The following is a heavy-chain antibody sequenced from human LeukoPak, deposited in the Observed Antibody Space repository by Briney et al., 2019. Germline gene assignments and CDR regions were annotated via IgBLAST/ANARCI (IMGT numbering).Heavy chain of an antibody. CDR2: ISSSGSTV. D-gene: IGHD3-22*01. J-gene: IGHJ4*02. CDR1: GFTFSIYW. Sequence: GGSLRLSCAASGFTFSIYWMSWVRQAPGKGLEWVSFISSSGSTVYYADSVKGRFTIARDNAKNSLYLQMNSLRAEDTAVYYCARMYYSDSSGYLNWGQGTLVTVSS. V-gene: IGHV3-11*01. CDR3: ARMYYSDSSGYLN.